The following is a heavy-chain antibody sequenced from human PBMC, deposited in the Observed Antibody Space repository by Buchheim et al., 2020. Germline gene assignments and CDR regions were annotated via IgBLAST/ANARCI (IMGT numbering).Heavy chain of an antibody. J-gene: IGHJ3*02. Sequence: QVQLVESGGGVVQPGRSLRLSCAASGFTFSSYGMHWVRQAPGKGLEWVAVISYDGSNKYYADSVKGRFTISRDNSKNTLYLQMNSLRAEDTAVYYCANRDEETSAFDIGGQGT. D-gene: IGHD5-24*01. CDR1: GFTFSSYG. V-gene: IGHV3-30*18. CDR2: ISYDGSNK. CDR3: ANRDEETSAFDI.